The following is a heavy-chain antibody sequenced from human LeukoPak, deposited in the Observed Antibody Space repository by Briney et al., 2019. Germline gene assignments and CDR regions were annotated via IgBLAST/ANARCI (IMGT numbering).Heavy chain of an antibody. V-gene: IGHV4-59*01. D-gene: IGHD2-2*01. CDR3: ARGYCSSTSCHEDWFDP. J-gene: IGHJ5*02. Sequence: SETLSLTCTVSGGSISSYYWSWIRRPPGKGLEWIGYIYYSGSTNYNPSLKSRVTISVDTSKNQFSLKLSSVTAADTAVYYCARGYCSSTSCHEDWFDPWGQGTLVTVSS. CDR2: IYYSGST. CDR1: GGSISSYY.